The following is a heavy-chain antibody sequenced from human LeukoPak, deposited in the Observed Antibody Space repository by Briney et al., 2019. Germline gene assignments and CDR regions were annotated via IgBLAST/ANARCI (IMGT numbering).Heavy chain of an antibody. CDR2: INHSGST. D-gene: IGHD4-23*01. Sequence: SETLSLTCAVYGGSFSGYYWSWIRQPPGKGLEWIGEINHSGSTNYNPSLKSRVTISVDTSKNQFSLKLSSVTAADTAVYYCARGAPLAYYGGNSEYFQHWGQGTLVTVSS. CDR1: GGSFSGYY. J-gene: IGHJ1*01. V-gene: IGHV4-34*01. CDR3: ARGAPLAYYGGNSEYFQH.